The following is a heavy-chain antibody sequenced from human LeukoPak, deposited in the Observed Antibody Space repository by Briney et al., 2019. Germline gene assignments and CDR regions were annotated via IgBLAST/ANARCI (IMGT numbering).Heavy chain of an antibody. D-gene: IGHD5-24*01. CDR3: ASLGWLQNTLGYFDY. CDR1: GGTFSSYA. V-gene: IGHV1-69*13. CDR2: IIPIFGTA. J-gene: IGHJ4*02. Sequence: SVKVSCKASGGTFSSYAISWVRQAPGQGLEWMGGIIPIFGTANYAQKFQGRVTITADESTSTAYMELSSLRSEDTAVYYCASLGWLQNTLGYFDYWGQGTLVTVSS.